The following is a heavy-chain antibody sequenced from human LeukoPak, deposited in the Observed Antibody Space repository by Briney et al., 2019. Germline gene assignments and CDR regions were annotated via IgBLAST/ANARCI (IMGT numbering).Heavy chain of an antibody. D-gene: IGHD6-19*01. CDR3: ARDTAVAGRNWFDP. J-gene: IGHJ5*02. CDR2: ISSNGGST. CDR1: GFTFSSYA. Sequence: GGSLRLSCAASGFTFSSYAMHWVRQAPGKGLEYVSAISSNGGSTYYANSVKGRFTISRDNSKNTLYLQMGSLRAEDMAVYYCARDTAVAGRNWFDPWGQGTLVTVSS. V-gene: IGHV3-64*01.